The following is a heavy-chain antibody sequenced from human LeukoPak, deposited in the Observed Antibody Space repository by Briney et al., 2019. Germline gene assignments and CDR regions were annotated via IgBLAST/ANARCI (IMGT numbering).Heavy chain of an antibody. CDR3: ARTEGTVAYDS. Sequence: GGSLRLSCAASGFTFSNYWMHWVRQAPRKGLVWVSRINSDGSGTTYADSVRGRFTIPRDNAKNTLYLQVNSLRAEDTAVYYCARTEGTVAYDSWGQGTLVTVSS. V-gene: IGHV3-74*01. CDR2: INSDGSGT. CDR1: GFTFSNYW. J-gene: IGHJ5*01. D-gene: IGHD4-23*01.